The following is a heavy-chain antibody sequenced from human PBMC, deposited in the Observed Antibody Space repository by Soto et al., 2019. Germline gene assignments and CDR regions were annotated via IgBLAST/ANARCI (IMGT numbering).Heavy chain of an antibody. J-gene: IGHJ4*02. CDR3: ARVRIAARSYDN. Sequence: PGGSLRLSCAASGFTFSDYYMSWIRQAPGKGLEWVSYISSSSSYTNYADSVKGRFTISRDNAKNSLYLQMNSLRAEDTAVYYCARVRIAARSYDNLGPGTLVAVSS. CDR1: GFTFSDYY. CDR2: ISSSSSYT. D-gene: IGHD6-6*01. V-gene: IGHV3-11*06.